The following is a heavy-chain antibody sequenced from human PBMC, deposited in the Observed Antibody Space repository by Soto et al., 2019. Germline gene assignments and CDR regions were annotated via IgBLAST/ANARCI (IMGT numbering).Heavy chain of an antibody. D-gene: IGHD6-19*01. J-gene: IGHJ4*02. V-gene: IGHV3-66*01. CDR1: GFTVTSDY. CDR2: IYSGDNT. Sequence: EVQLVESGGDLVQPGGSLRLSCAASGFTVTSDYMSWVRQAPGKGLEWVSTIYSGDNTYYAHSVKGRFIISRDKSKNTLYLQMNNLRAEDTAVYYCARFPRIALAAFDCWGQGTLVTVSS. CDR3: ARFPRIALAAFDC.